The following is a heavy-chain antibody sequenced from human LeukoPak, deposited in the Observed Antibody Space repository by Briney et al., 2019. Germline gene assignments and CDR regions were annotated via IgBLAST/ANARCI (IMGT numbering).Heavy chain of an antibody. CDR3: ARGGPRTDDYNFDY. D-gene: IGHD5-24*01. CDR1: GASIGSFY. V-gene: IGHV4-59*01. J-gene: IGHJ4*02. Sequence: SETLSLTCSVSGASIGSFYWSWIRQTPGKGLEWIGYVYDGGKTYYNPSLKSRVTISVDTSNNQFSLKLRSVTAADTAVYYCARGGPRTDDYNFDYWGQGTLVSVSS. CDR2: VYDGGKT.